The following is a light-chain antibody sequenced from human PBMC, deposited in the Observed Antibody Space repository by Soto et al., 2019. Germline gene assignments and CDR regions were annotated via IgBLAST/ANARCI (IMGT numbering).Light chain of an antibody. J-gene: IGKJ1*01. CDR2: AAS. V-gene: IGKV1-39*01. CDR1: QSISNY. Sequence: DIQMTQSPSSLSASVGDRVTITCRASQSISNYLNWYQQKPGKAPKLLIYAASSLQSGVPSRFRGGGSGTDFTLTITILHPEDFATYCCQQSYRTPWTFGQGTRWIS. CDR3: QQSYRTPWT.